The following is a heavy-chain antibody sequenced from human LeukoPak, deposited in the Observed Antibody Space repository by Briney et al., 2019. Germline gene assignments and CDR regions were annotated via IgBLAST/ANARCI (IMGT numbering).Heavy chain of an antibody. D-gene: IGHD3-9*01. V-gene: IGHV4-59*01. Sequence: SETLSLTCTVSGGSISSYYWSWIRQPPGKGLEWIGYIYYSGSTNYNPSLKSRVTISVDTSKNQFSLKLSSVTAADTAVYYCARVTYYDILTGPYYYGMDVWGKGTTVTVSS. CDR2: IYYSGST. CDR3: ARVTYYDILTGPYYYGMDV. J-gene: IGHJ6*04. CDR1: GGSISSYY.